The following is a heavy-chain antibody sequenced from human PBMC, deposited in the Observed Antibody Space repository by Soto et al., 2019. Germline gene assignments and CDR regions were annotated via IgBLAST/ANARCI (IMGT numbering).Heavy chain of an antibody. CDR2: ISSGDAFT. J-gene: IGHJ5*01. D-gene: IGHD3-3*02. V-gene: IGHV3-23*01. CDR1: GFNFRNYA. Sequence: EVQLLESGGGLVQPGGSLRLSCAASGFNFRNYAMSWVRQAPGKGLEWVSTISSGDAFTYYADSVKGRFTISRDYSKSTLYVQMNNLGAEDTAVYYCAIARQASSFSWRHGTLVTVSS. CDR3: AIARQASSFS.